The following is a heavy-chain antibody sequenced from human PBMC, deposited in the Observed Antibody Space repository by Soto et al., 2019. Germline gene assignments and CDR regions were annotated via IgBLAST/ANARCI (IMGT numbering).Heavy chain of an antibody. CDR3: ARSFTAAVADDY. J-gene: IGHJ4*02. V-gene: IGHV5-51*01. CDR1: GYSFTSYW. Sequence: GESLKISCKGSGYSFTSYWIGWVRQMPGKGLEWMGIINPLDSDTRYGPSFQGQVIISADKSISTAYLQWSSLKASDTAMYFCARSFTAAVADDYWGQGTLVTVSS. CDR2: INPLDSDT. D-gene: IGHD2-15*01.